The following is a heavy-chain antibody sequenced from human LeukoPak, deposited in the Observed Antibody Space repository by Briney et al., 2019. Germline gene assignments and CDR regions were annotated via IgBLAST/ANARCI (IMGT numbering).Heavy chain of an antibody. CDR1: GFTFSSYG. V-gene: IGHV3-30*02. J-gene: IGHJ6*03. D-gene: IGHD3-10*01. CDR2: IRYDGSNK. CDR3: AKVEPDYYGSGSYSPYYYYYMDV. Sequence: PGGSLRLSCAASGFTFSSYGMHWVRQAPGKGLEWVAFIRYDGSNKYYADSVKGRFTISRDNSKNTLYLQMNSLRAEDTAVYYCAKVEPDYYGSGSYSPYYYYYMDVWGKGTTVTISS.